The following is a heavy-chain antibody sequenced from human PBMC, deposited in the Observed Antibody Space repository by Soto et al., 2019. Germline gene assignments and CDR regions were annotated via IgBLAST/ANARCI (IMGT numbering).Heavy chain of an antibody. Sequence: GGSLRLSCAASGFTFSSYAMSWVRQAPGKGLEWVSAISGSGGSTYYADSMKGRFTISRDNSKNTLYLQMNSLRAEDTAVYYCAKDSASYRPVSSFDYWGQGTLVTVSS. V-gene: IGHV3-23*01. J-gene: IGHJ4*02. CDR3: AKDSASYRPVSSFDY. D-gene: IGHD1-26*01. CDR1: GFTFSSYA. CDR2: ISGSGGST.